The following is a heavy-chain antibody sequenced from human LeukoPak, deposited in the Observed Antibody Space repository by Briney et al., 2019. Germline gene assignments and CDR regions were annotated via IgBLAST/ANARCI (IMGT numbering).Heavy chain of an antibody. D-gene: IGHD3-22*01. Sequence: GGALRLSCAASGFTFSSYAMSWVRQAPGKGLAWVSAISGSGGSTYYAASVKGRFTTSRDDSKNPLYLQMNSLRAEDTAVYYCAKDTTITMIGVTPGLFDIWGQGTMVTVSS. CDR3: AKDTTITMIGVTPGLFDI. V-gene: IGHV3-23*01. CDR2: ISGSGGST. CDR1: GFTFSSYA. J-gene: IGHJ3*02.